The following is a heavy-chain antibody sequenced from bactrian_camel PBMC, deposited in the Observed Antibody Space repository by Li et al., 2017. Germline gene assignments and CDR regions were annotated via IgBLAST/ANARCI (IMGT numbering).Heavy chain of an antibody. J-gene: IGHJ4*01. CDR3: AKEWVIADTLDNY. D-gene: IGHD3*01. V-gene: IGHV3S1*01. Sequence: QVQLVESGGGSVRAGGSLVLSCAAPNYLLRSSCLGWFRQAPGKEREGVAQIYGPGGITEYDDSVKGRFTISRDNSRNTVYLSLNSLRTEDTAMYYCAKEWVIADTLDNYWGQGTQVTVS. CDR2: IYGPGGIT. CDR1: NYLLRSSC.